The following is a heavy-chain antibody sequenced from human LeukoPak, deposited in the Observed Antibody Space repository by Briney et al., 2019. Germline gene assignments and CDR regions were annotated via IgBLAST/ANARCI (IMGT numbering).Heavy chain of an antibody. V-gene: IGHV3-23*01. J-gene: IGHJ3*02. CDR2: ISGSGGST. CDR3: AKESRITIFGVVPRSAFDI. Sequence: GGSLRLSCAASGFTFSSYAMSWVRQAPGKGLEWVSAISGSGGSTYYADSVKGRFTISRDNSKNTLYLEMNSLRAEDTAVYYCAKESRITIFGVVPRSAFDIWGQGTMVTVSS. D-gene: IGHD3-3*01. CDR1: GFTFSSYA.